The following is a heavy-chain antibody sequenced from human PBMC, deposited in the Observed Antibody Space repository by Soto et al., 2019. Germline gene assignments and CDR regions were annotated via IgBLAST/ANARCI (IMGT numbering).Heavy chain of an antibody. CDR2: IYKSATT. D-gene: IGHD2-8*01. Sequence: SETLSLTCSVSGDSISSVDYFWAWIRQPPGQALEYIGYIYKSATTYYNPSFESRVAISLDTSKSQFSLNVTSVTAADTAVYFCSRGRYGLSGRCFPNWFDSWGQGTLVTVSS. CDR1: GDSISSVDYF. J-gene: IGHJ5*01. CDR3: SRGRYGLSGRCFPNWFDS. V-gene: IGHV4-30-4*01.